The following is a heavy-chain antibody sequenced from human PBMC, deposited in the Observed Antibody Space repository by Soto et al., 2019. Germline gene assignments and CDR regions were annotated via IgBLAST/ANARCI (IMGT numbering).Heavy chain of an antibody. CDR1: GFTFSSYA. CDR2: ISGSGIST. Sequence: EVQLLESGGGLVQPGGSLRLSCAASGFTFSSYAMSWVRQAPGKGLEWVSGISGSGISTYCADSVKGRFTISRDNSKNTLYLQTNSLRAEDTAVYYCAKERGYNYGYDAMDVWGQGTTVTVSS. V-gene: IGHV3-23*01. D-gene: IGHD5-18*01. CDR3: AKERGYNYGYDAMDV. J-gene: IGHJ6*02.